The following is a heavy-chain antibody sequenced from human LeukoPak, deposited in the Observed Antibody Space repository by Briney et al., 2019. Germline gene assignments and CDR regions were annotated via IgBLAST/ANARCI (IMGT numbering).Heavy chain of an antibody. J-gene: IGHJ4*02. Sequence: ASVKVSCKASGGTFSSYAISWVRQAPGQGLEWMGGIIPIFGTANYAQKFQGRVTITADESTSTAYMELSSLRSEDTAVYYCARVSPCGGDCYPYDYWGQGTLVTVSS. CDR1: GGTFSSYA. V-gene: IGHV1-69*13. D-gene: IGHD2-21*02. CDR3: ARVSPCGGDCYPYDY. CDR2: IIPIFGTA.